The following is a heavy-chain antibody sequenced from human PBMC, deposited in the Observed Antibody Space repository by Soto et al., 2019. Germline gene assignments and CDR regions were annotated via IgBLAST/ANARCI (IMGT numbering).Heavy chain of an antibody. CDR3: ARAYQLPDYYYYYGMDV. D-gene: IGHD2-2*01. Sequence: GASLKISCKGSGYSFTSYWISWVRQMPGKGLEWMGRIDPSDSYTNYSPSFQGHVTISADKSISTAYLQWSSLKASDTAMYYCARAYQLPDYYYYYGMDVWAKGPRSPSP. CDR2: IDPSDSYT. J-gene: IGHJ6*02. CDR1: GYSFTSYW. V-gene: IGHV5-10-1*01.